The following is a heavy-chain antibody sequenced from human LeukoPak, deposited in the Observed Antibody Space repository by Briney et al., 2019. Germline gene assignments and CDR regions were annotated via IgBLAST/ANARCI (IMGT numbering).Heavy chain of an antibody. Sequence: ASVKVSCKVSGYTLTELSMHWVRQAPGKGLEWMGGFDPEDGETIYAQKFQGRVTMTRDMSTSTVYMDLSRLRSDDTAVYYCSRDPYCSTTSCYPIFHYWGQGTLVTVSS. CDR3: SRDPYCSTTSCYPIFHY. J-gene: IGHJ4*02. D-gene: IGHD2-2*01. V-gene: IGHV1-24*01. CDR2: FDPEDGET. CDR1: GYTLTELS.